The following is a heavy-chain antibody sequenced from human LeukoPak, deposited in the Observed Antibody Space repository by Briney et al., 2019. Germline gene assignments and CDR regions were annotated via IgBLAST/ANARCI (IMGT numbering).Heavy chain of an antibody. CDR3: ARAEYYYDSRWAFDI. J-gene: IGHJ3*02. CDR2: IDHSGST. CDR1: GGSFSGYY. D-gene: IGHD3-22*01. V-gene: IGHV4-34*01. Sequence: SETLSLTCAVYGGSFSGYYWSWIRQPPGKGLEWIGEIDHSGSTNYNPSLKSRVTISVDTSKNQFSLKLSSVTAADTAVYYCARAEYYYDSRWAFDIWGQGTMVTVSS.